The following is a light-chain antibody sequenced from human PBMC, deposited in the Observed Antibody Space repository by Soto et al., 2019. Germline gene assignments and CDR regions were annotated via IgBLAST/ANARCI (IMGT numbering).Light chain of an antibody. CDR3: QQYNTYST. Sequence: QMTQYPSSLSASLGDRFTITCLASQGIRNELSWFQQRPGNAPTLLISAASRLQSGVPSRFSGNGSGTEFTLTSSCLQPDDFATCYCQQYNTYSTFGQGTRLEI. CDR2: AAS. CDR1: QGIRNE. J-gene: IGKJ5*01. V-gene: IGKV1-17*01.